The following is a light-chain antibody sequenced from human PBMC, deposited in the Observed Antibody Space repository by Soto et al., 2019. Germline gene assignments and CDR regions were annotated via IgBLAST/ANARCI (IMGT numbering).Light chain of an antibody. CDR2: GSS. CDR3: QQYNNWPPYT. Sequence: EIVMTQSPATLSVSPGEGATLSCRASQSVSSSVAWYQQKPGQAPRLLIYGSSIRAAGVPARFSGSGSGTEFTLTISSLQSEDFAVYHCQQYNNWPPYTFGQGTKLEIK. V-gene: IGKV3-15*01. J-gene: IGKJ2*01. CDR1: QSVSSS.